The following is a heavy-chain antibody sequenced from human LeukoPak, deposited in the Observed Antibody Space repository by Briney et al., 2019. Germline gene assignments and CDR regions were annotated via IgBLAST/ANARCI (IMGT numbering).Heavy chain of an antibody. CDR3: ARDSAADTAMVNTNFDY. V-gene: IGHV1-8*01. D-gene: IGHD5-18*01. CDR1: GYTFTSYD. J-gene: IGHJ4*02. CDR2: MNPNSGNT. Sequence: ASVKVSCKASGYTFTSYDINWVRQATGQGLEWMGWMNPNSGNTGYAQKFQGRVTMTRNTSISTAYMELSRLRSDDTAVYYCARDSAADTAMVNTNFDYWGQGTLVTVSS.